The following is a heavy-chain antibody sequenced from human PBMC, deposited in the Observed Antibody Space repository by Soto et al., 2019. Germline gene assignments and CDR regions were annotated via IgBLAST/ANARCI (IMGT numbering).Heavy chain of an antibody. CDR2: MNPSGDRT. CDR1: GYTFSSFY. Sequence: QVQLMQSGTEVKEPGASVNLSCKASGYTFSSFYIHWVRQAPGQGLEWVGIMNPSGDRTNYAQNFQGRVTMTRVTATSTVYMELSSLRSEDTAVYYCARGRGYSGVDLQEDGFDVWGQGTMVTVS. D-gene: IGHD5-12*01. J-gene: IGHJ3*01. V-gene: IGHV1-46*01. CDR3: ARGRGYSGVDLQEDGFDV.